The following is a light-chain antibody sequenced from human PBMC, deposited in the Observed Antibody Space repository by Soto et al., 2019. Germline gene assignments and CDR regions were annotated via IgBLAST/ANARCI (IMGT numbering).Light chain of an antibody. J-gene: IGLJ2*01. CDR1: SSNIGRNT. CDR2: TND. V-gene: IGLV1-44*01. CDR3: STWDGSLNAVL. Sequence: QSVLTQPPSTSGTPGQRVTISCSGSSSNIGRNTVNWYQQLPGTAPKLLIYTNDQRPSGVPDRFSGSKSDSSASLAISGLQSEDEADYYCSTWDGSLNAVLFGGGTKL.